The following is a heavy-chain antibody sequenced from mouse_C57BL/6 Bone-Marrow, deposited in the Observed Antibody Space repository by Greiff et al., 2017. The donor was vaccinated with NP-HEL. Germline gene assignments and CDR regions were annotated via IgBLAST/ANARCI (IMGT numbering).Heavy chain of an antibody. D-gene: IGHD1-1*01. V-gene: IGHV1-81*01. CDR2: IYPRSGNT. J-gene: IGHJ2*01. Sequence: VKLVESGAELARPGASVKLSCTASGYTFTSYGISWVKQRTGQGLEWIGEIYPRSGNTYYNEKFKGKVTLTADKSSSTAYMELRSLTSEDSAVYFCARWVRQYYFDYWGQGTTLTVSS. CDR1: GYTFTSYG. CDR3: ARWVRQYYFDY.